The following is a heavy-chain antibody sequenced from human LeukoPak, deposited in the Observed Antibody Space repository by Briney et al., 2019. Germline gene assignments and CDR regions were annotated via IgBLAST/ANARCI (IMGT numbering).Heavy chain of an antibody. D-gene: IGHD4/OR15-4a*01. CDR1: GFTFNSYP. V-gene: IGHV3-64D*06. CDR3: VKESGFMVAPNSAFDI. CDR2: ISRNGGST. J-gene: IGHJ3*02. Sequence: GGSLRLSCSASGFTFNSYPVHWVRQAPGKGLEYVSGISRNGGSTYYADSVKGRFTISRDNSKNTLYLQMSGLRAEDTAVYYCVKESGFMVAPNSAFDIWGQGTMVTVSS.